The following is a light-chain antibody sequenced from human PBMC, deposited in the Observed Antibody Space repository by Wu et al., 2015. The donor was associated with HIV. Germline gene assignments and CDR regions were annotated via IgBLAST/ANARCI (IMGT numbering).Light chain of an antibody. CDR1: QNVNRNY. J-gene: IGKJ1*01. Sequence: EIVLTQSPDILSLSPGERATLSCRASQNVNRNYLAWYQQKPGQAPRLLIYGTSSRATGFPDRFSGSGSGTDFTLTISSMQFEDFAVYYCHQYNNWPPWTFGQGTKVEI. V-gene: IGKV3D-20*02. CDR3: HQYNNWPPWT. CDR2: GTS.